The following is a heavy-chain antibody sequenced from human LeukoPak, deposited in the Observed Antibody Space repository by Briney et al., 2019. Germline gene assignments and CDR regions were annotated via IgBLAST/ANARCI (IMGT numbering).Heavy chain of an antibody. Sequence: PGGSLRLSCAASGFTFSSYAMSWVRQAPGKGLEWVSAISGSGGSTYYADSVKGRFTISRDNSKNTLYLQMNSLRAEDTAVYYCARHYSIVGAPDAFDIWGQGTMVTVSS. CDR3: ARHYSIVGAPDAFDI. CDR1: GFTFSSYA. J-gene: IGHJ3*02. CDR2: ISGSGGST. V-gene: IGHV3-23*01. D-gene: IGHD1-26*01.